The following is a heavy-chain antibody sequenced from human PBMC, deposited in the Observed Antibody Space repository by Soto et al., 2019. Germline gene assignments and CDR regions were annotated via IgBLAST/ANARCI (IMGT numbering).Heavy chain of an antibody. CDR1: GFTFSNYG. CDR3: AKSGYNYGTTLDLQH. Sequence: QVQVVESGGGVVQPGRSLRLSCAASGFTFSNYGMHWVRQAPGKGLEWVALISNDGRNQYFADSVQGRFTISRDNSENTLYLQMDSLRTEDTAVYYCAKSGYNYGTTLDLQHWGQGTLVTVSS. D-gene: IGHD3-22*01. V-gene: IGHV3-30*18. J-gene: IGHJ1*01. CDR2: ISNDGRNQ.